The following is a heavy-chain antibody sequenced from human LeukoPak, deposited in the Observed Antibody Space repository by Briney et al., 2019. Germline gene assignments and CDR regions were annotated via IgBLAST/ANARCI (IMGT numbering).Heavy chain of an antibody. CDR1: GGSVSSAGYF. V-gene: IGHV4-31*03. J-gene: IGHJ5*02. Sequence: SETLSLTCTVSGGSVSSAGYFWTWIRQHPGKGLEWIGYISNNGNTYYNPSLKSRVTMSVDTSKNQFSLKLSSVTAADTAVYYCARSTVTTTWFDPWGQGTLVTVSS. CDR2: ISNNGNT. D-gene: IGHD4-17*01. CDR3: ARSTVTTTWFDP.